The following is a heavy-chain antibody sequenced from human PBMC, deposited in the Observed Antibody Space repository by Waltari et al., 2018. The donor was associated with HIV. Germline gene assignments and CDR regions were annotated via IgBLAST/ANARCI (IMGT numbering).Heavy chain of an antibody. CDR1: GGSIRSYS. CDR2: IYPSGST. V-gene: IGHV4-4*07. D-gene: IGHD1-7*01. Sequence: QVQLPESGPGLVKPSETLSLTCRVSGGSIRSYSCTLIRQPAGKGPEWIGRIYPSGSTNYSPSLKSRVTLSVDTSKNQFSLKLMSVIAADTAMYYCARGAGELQGRAFDYWGQGTLVTVSS. J-gene: IGHJ4*02. CDR3: ARGAGELQGRAFDY.